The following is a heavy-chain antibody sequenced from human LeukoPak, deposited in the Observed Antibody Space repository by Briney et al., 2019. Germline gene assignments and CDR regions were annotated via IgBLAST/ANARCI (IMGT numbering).Heavy chain of an antibody. CDR2: IEPDGSEK. J-gene: IGHJ4*02. V-gene: IGHV3-7*02. Sequence: GGSLRLSCAASGFSFRTHWMSWVRQAPGKGLEWVANIEPDGSEKYYVDSVKGRFAISRDNGKNSLYLQMNSLRAEDTAVYYCAVYFDTGGYYYWGQGIVVTVSS. D-gene: IGHD3-22*01. CDR1: GFSFRTHW. CDR3: AVYFDTGGYYY.